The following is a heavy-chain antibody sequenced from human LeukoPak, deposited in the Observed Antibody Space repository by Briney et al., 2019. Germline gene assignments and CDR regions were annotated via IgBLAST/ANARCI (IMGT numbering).Heavy chain of an antibody. CDR3: ARGGLFGVVMDV. V-gene: IGHV4-59*01. D-gene: IGHD3-3*01. CDR1: GGSISSYY. Sequence: SETLSLTCTVSGGSISSYYWSWIRQPPGKGLEWIGYTYYSGSTNYNPSLKSRVTISVDTSKNQFSLKLSSVTAADTAVYYCARGGLFGVVMDVWGQGTTVTVSS. CDR2: TYYSGST. J-gene: IGHJ6*02.